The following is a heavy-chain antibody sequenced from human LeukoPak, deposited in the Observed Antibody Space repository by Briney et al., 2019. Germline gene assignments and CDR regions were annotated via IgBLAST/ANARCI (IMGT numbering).Heavy chain of an antibody. J-gene: IGHJ4*02. Sequence: VASVKVSCKASGGTFSSYAISWVRQAPGQGLEWMGWINPNSGGTNYAQKFQGRVTMTRDTSISTAYMELSRLRSDDTAVYYCAISGSYYKFDYWGQGTLVTVSS. CDR3: AISGSYYKFDY. CDR1: GGTFSSYA. D-gene: IGHD1-26*01. V-gene: IGHV1-2*02. CDR2: INPNSGGT.